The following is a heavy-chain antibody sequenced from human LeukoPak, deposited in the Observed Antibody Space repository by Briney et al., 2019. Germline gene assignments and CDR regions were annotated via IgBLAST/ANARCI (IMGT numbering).Heavy chain of an antibody. J-gene: IGHJ5*02. D-gene: IGHD3/OR15-3a*01. CDR3: ARRWTGWFDP. V-gene: IGHV3-33*03. CDR1: GLTFSSYG. Sequence: GGSLRLSCAASGLTFSSYGMHWVRQAPDKGLDWVAVIWYDGTNKYYADSVKGRFTISRDNAMNSLYLQMNSLRAEDTAVYYCARRWTGWFDPWGQGTLVTVSS. CDR2: IWYDGTNK.